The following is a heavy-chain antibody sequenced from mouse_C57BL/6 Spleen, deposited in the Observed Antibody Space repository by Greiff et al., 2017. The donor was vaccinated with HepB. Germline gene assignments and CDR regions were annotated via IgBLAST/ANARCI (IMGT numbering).Heavy chain of an antibody. Sequence: DVHLVESGGGLVKPGGSLKLSCAASGFTFSSYAMSWVRQTPEKRLEWVATISDGGSYTYYPDNVKGRFTISRDNAKNNLYLQMSHLKSEDTAMYYCARDNYYGSSHYFDYWGQGTTLTVSS. D-gene: IGHD1-1*01. CDR1: GFTFSSYA. J-gene: IGHJ2*01. CDR3: ARDNYYGSSHYFDY. CDR2: ISDGGSYT. V-gene: IGHV5-4*01.